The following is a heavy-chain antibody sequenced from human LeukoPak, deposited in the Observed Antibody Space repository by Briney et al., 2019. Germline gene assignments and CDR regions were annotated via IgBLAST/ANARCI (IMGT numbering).Heavy chain of an antibody. Sequence: GGSLKLSCAASGNYWVHWVRQAPGKGLVWVSHINSDGSWTSYADSVKGRFTISKDNAKNTVYLQMNSLRAEDTAVYYCVSFYETYWGRGTLVTVSS. CDR3: VSFYETY. V-gene: IGHV3-74*01. CDR2: INSDGSWT. J-gene: IGHJ4*02. CDR1: GNYW. D-gene: IGHD2/OR15-2a*01.